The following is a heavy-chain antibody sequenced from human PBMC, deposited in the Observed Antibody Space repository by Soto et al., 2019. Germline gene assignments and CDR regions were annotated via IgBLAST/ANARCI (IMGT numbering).Heavy chain of an antibody. J-gene: IGHJ3*02. CDR2: ITPFNGNT. Sequence: SVKVSCKASGYTFTYRYLHWVRQAPGQALEWKGWITPFNGNTNYAQKFQDRVTITRDRSMSTAYMELSSLRSEDTAMYYCASEVSDETYYYDRRAFDIWGQGTMVTVSS. CDR3: ASEVSDETYYYDRRAFDI. CDR1: GYTFTYRY. V-gene: IGHV1-45*02. D-gene: IGHD3-22*01.